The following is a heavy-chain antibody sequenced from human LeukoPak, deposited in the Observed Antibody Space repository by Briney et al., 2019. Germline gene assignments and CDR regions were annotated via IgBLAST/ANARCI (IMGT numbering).Heavy chain of an antibody. J-gene: IGHJ5*02. V-gene: IGHV4-61*01. CDR1: GGSISSSSYY. CDR3: AREYYDFWSGTDNWFDP. D-gene: IGHD3-3*01. Sequence: SETLSPTCTVSGGSISSSSYYWSWIRQPPGKGLEWIGYIYYSGSTNYNPSLKSRVTISVDTSKNQFSLKLSSVTAADTAVYYCAREYYDFWSGTDNWFDPWGQGTLVTVSS. CDR2: IYYSGST.